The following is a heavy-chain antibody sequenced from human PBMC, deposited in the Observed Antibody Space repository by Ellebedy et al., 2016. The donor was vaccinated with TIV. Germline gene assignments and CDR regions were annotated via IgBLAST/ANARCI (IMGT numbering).Heavy chain of an antibody. CDR1: GFTLSSYG. CDR2: ITSAGVGT. V-gene: IGHV3-23*01. J-gene: IGHJ2*01. Sequence: PGGSLRLSCAASGFTLSSYGMNWVRQAPGKGLEWVSGITSAGVGTYNTASVKGRFTISRDNSNNTLFLQMSSLRVEDTAVYYCAKGLTGNRGGWGWYFDLWGRGTLVTVSS. CDR3: AKGLTGNRGGWGWYFDL. D-gene: IGHD1-20*01.